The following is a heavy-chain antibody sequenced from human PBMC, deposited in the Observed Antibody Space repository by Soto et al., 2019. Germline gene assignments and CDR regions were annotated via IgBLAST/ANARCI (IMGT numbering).Heavy chain of an antibody. J-gene: IGHJ4*02. CDR2: IYDSGST. CDR3: ARLGRYQMGIFDY. Sequence: QGQLQESGPGLVKPSETLSLTCTVSGGSISSYYWSWIRQPPGKGLEYIGYIYDSGSTNYDPSLKSRVTISVDTSKNQFSLKLSSVTAADTALYYCARLGRYQMGIFDYWGQGTLVTVSS. CDR1: GGSISSYY. V-gene: IGHV4-59*08. D-gene: IGHD2-2*01.